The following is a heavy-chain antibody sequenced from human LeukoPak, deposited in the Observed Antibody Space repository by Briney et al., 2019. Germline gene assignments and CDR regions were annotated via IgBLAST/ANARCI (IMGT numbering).Heavy chain of an antibody. J-gene: IGHJ4*02. CDR2: ITYIGST. D-gene: IGHD6-19*01. Sequence: SETLSLTCTVSGGSVSSSSHYCGWIRQPPGKGLEWIGSITYIGSTYYNPSLSSRVTISADTSKNQFSLKLTSVTAADTAVYYCARELSTAWLGDSDSWGQGTLVTVSS. CDR3: ARELSTAWLGDSDS. V-gene: IGHV4-39*07. CDR1: GGSVSSSSHY.